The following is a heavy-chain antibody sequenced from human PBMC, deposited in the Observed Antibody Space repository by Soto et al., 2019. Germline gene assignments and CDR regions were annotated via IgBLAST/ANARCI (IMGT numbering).Heavy chain of an antibody. CDR1: GYPFTSYG. CDR2: ISAYNGNT. V-gene: IGHV1-18*01. J-gene: IGHJ4*02. Sequence: ASVKVSCKASGYPFTSYGISWVRQAPGQGLEWMGWISAYNGNTNYAQKFQGRVTMTRDTSTSTVYMELSSLRSEDTAVYYCARGVRGYSAYVPGYWGQGTLVTVSS. D-gene: IGHD5-12*01. CDR3: ARGVRGYSAYVPGY.